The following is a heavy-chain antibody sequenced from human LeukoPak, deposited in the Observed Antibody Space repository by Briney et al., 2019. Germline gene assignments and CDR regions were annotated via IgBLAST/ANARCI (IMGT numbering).Heavy chain of an antibody. J-gene: IGHJ4*02. V-gene: IGHV3-23*01. Sequence: QTGGSLRLSCAASGFTFSSYAMSWVRQAPGKGLEWVSAISGSGGSTYYADSVKGRFTISRDNSKNTLYLQMNNLRAEDTAVYYCAKRPFCSGGSCSQKEYHFDYWGQGTLVTVSS. D-gene: IGHD2-15*01. CDR2: ISGSGGST. CDR3: AKRPFCSGGSCSQKEYHFDY. CDR1: GFTFSSYA.